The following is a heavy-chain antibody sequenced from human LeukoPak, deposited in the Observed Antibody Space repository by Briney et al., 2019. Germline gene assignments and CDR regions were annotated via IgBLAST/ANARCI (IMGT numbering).Heavy chain of an antibody. D-gene: IGHD6-13*01. CDR3: AKRGHYSINWYHYFDY. Sequence: GRSLKLSCAASGFTFSGSAIHWVRQAPGKGLEWVAAIASNGGSEYYADSVKGRFTISRDNSKNTLFLQMNSLRPDDTAVYYCAKRGHYSINWYHYFDYWGQGTLVTVSS. V-gene: IGHV3-30*04. J-gene: IGHJ4*02. CDR1: GFTFSGSA. CDR2: IASNGGSE.